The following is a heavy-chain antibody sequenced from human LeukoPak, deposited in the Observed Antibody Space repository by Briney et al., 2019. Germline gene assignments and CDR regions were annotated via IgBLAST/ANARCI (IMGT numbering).Heavy chain of an antibody. Sequence: GTSVKVSCKASGFTFTSSAMQWVRQARGQRLEWIGWIVVGSGNTNYAQKFQERVTITRDMSTSTAYMELSSLRSEDTAVYYCAAPLTMIPLNAFDIWGQGTMVTVSS. CDR1: GFTFTSSA. V-gene: IGHV1-58*02. CDR2: IVVGSGNT. D-gene: IGHD3-22*01. J-gene: IGHJ3*02. CDR3: AAPLTMIPLNAFDI.